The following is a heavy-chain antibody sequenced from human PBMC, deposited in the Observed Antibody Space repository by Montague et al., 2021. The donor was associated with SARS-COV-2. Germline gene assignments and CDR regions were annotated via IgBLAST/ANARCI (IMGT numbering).Heavy chain of an antibody. V-gene: IGHV3-33*01. J-gene: IGHJ3*02. Sequence: SLRLSCAASGFTFSSYGMHWVRQAPGKGPEWVAVIWDEGSNKYYADSVKGRFTISRDNSENTLYLQMNSLRAEDTAVYYCAREQHIVVVTATPGAFDIWGQGTMVTVSS. D-gene: IGHD2-21*02. CDR2: IWDEGSNK. CDR1: GFTFSSYG. CDR3: AREQHIVVVTATPGAFDI.